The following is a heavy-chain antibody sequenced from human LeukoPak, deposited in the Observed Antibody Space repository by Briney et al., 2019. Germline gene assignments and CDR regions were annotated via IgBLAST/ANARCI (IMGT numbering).Heavy chain of an antibody. J-gene: IGHJ4*02. D-gene: IGHD3-9*01. Sequence: SETLSLTCTVSGGSISSSSYYWGWIRQPPGKGLEWIGSIYYSGSTYYNPSLKSRITISVDTSKNQFSLKLSSVTAADTAVYYCASHMTLRYFDWLLPFDYWGQGTLVTVSS. CDR3: ASHMTLRYFDWLLPFDY. CDR1: GGSISSSSYY. V-gene: IGHV4-39*01. CDR2: IYYSGST.